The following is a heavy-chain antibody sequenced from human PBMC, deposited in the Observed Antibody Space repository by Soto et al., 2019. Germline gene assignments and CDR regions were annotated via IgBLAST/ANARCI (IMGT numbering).Heavy chain of an antibody. CDR2: INHSGST. D-gene: IGHD2-8*02. V-gene: IGHV4-34*01. CDR1: GGSFGGYY. CDR3: ARDKITGLFDY. Sequence: QVQLQQWGAGLLKPSETLSLTCAVYGGSFGGYYWTWIRQPPGTGLVWIGEINHSGSTNYNPSLKSRVTISVDTSKNQFSLKLTSVTAADTAVYYCARDKITGLFDYWGQGTLVTVSS. J-gene: IGHJ4*02.